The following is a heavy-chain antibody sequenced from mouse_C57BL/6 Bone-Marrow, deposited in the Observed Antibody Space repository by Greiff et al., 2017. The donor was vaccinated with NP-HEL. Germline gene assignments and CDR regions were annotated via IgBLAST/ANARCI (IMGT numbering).Heavy chain of an antibody. J-gene: IGHJ3*01. CDR2: IWSGGST. Sequence: VQLQQSGPGLVQPSQSLSITCTVSGFSLTSYGVHWVRQSPGKGLEWLGVIWSGGSTDYNAAFISRLSISKDNSKSQVFFKMNSLQADDTAIYYCARIYYGSSFSAWFAYWGQGTLVTVSA. CDR3: ARIYYGSSFSAWFAY. CDR1: GFSLTSYG. V-gene: IGHV2-2*01. D-gene: IGHD1-1*01.